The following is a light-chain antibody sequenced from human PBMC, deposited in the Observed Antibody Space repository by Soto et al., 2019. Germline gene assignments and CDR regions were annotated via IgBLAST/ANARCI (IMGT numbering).Light chain of an antibody. Sequence: EIVMTQSPATLSVSPGERATLSCRASQSVYSTLAWYQQKPGQAPRLLIYGASTRATGIPARFSGTGSATEFTLTISSLQSEDSAVYYCQQYNKCPLTFGGGTKVEIK. V-gene: IGKV3-15*01. J-gene: IGKJ4*01. CDR2: GAS. CDR3: QQYNKCPLT. CDR1: QSVYST.